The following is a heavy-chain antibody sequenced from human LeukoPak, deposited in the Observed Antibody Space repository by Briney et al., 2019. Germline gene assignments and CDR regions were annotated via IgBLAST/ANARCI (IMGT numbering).Heavy chain of an antibody. CDR1: GGSISSGDYY. Sequence: PSQTLSLTCTVSGGSISSGDYYWSWIRQPPGKGLEWIGYIYYSGSTYYNPSLKSRVTMSVDTSKNQFSLKLSSVTAADTAVYYCARDPDYDSSGYYFDYWGQGTLVTVSS. CDR3: ARDPDYDSSGYYFDY. V-gene: IGHV4-30-4*08. J-gene: IGHJ4*02. D-gene: IGHD3-22*01. CDR2: IYYSGST.